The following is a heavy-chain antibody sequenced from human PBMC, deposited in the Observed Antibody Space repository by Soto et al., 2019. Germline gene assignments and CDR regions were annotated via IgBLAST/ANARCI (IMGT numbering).Heavy chain of an antibody. J-gene: IGHJ6*02. CDR1: GFTFSSYG. CDR3: AKDRQYSRGWDNINTYYYYGMDV. CDR2: VSYDGSNN. D-gene: IGHD6-19*01. V-gene: IGHV3-30*18. Sequence: QPGGSLRLSCAASGFTFSSYGIHWVRQAPGKGLEWVAIVSYDGSNNYYADSVKGRFTVSRDNSKNTLYLQINTLRAEDTAVYYCAKDRQYSRGWDNINTYYYYGMDVWGQGTTVTVSS.